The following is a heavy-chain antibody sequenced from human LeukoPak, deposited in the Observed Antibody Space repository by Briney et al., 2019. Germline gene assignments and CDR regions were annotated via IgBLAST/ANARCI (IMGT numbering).Heavy chain of an antibody. CDR3: TRGGEILTHYKHIDY. D-gene: IGHD3-9*01. CDR2: MNPNTGDT. CDR1: GYSFTSYD. V-gene: IGHV1-8*01. Sequence: GASVKVSCKASGYSFTSYDINWVRQATGQGLEWMGYMNPNTGDTGVTQKFQGRVTMTRDPSINTAYMELTSLRSEDTAVYFCTRGGEILTHYKHIDYWGQGTLVTASS. J-gene: IGHJ4*02.